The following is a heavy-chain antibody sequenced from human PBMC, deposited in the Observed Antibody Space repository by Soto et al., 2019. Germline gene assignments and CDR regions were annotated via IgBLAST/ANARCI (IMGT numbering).Heavy chain of an antibody. V-gene: IGHV3-33*01. CDR2: IWYDGSNK. D-gene: IGHD2-15*01. J-gene: IGHJ3*02. CDR3: ARGYCSGGSCYSGAFDI. CDR1: GFTFSSYG. Sequence: QVQLVESGGGVVQPGRSLRLSCAASGFTFSSYGMHWVRQAPGTGLEWVAVIWYDGSNKYYADSVKGRFTISRDNSKNTLYLQMNSLRAEDTAVYYCARGYCSGGSCYSGAFDIWGQGTMVTVSS.